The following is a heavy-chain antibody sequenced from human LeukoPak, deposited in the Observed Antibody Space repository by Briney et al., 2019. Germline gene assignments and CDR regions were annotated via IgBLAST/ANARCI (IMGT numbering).Heavy chain of an antibody. J-gene: IGHJ4*02. CDR3: VRTDTTGGH. D-gene: IGHD1-1*01. V-gene: IGHV5-51*01. Sequence: GESLKISCKASGYSFTTYWIGWVRQVPGKGLEWVGIIYPADSTAKYSPSFQGQVTISVDKSISTAYLQWTSLKASDSAMYYCVRTDTTGGHWGQGTLVTVSS. CDR2: IYPADSTA. CDR1: GYSFTTYW.